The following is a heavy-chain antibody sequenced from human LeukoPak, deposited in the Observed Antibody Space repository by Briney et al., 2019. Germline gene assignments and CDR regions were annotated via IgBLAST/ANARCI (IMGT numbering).Heavy chain of an antibody. J-gene: IGHJ4*02. D-gene: IGHD6-13*01. CDR2: IYHSGST. CDR1: GGSISSSSYY. Sequence: SETLSLTCTVSGGSISSSSYYWGWIRQPPGKGLQWIGTIYHSGSTYYNPSLKSRVTISVDTSKNQFSLKLSSVTAADTAVYYCARDGAAAGLYFDYWGQGTLVTVSS. V-gene: IGHV4-39*07. CDR3: ARDGAAAGLYFDY.